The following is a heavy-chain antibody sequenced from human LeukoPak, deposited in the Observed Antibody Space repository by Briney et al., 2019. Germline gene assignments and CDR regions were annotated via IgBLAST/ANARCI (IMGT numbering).Heavy chain of an antibody. Sequence: SVKVSCKASGGTFSSYDISWVRQAPGQGLEWMGGIIPIFGTANYAQKFQGRVTITADESTSTAYMELSSLRSEDTAVYYCARDGGLGYCSGGSCYSPFSYWGQGTLVTVSS. D-gene: IGHD2-15*01. CDR3: ARDGGLGYCSGGSCYSPFSY. CDR2: IIPIFGTA. CDR1: GGTFSSYD. J-gene: IGHJ4*02. V-gene: IGHV1-69*13.